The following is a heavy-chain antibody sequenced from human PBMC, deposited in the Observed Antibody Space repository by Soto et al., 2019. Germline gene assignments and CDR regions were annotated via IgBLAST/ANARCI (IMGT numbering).Heavy chain of an antibody. CDR1: GFTFSSYA. Sequence: SLRLSCAASGFTFSSYAMHWVRQAPGKGLEYVSAISSNGGSTYYANSVKGRFTISRDNSKNTLYLQMGSLRAEDTAVYYCARGVKPTIFGVVIKNYYGMDVWGQGTTVTVSS. CDR3: ARGVKPTIFGVVIKNYYGMDV. D-gene: IGHD3-3*01. CDR2: ISSNGGST. J-gene: IGHJ6*02. V-gene: IGHV3-64*01.